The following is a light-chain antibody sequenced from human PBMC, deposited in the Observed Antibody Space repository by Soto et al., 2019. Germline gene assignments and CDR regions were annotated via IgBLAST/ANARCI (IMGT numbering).Light chain of an antibody. CDR3: QQSHNWPRT. CDR2: EAS. CDR1: QRVSTF. J-gene: IGKJ1*01. Sequence: EIVLTQSPGTLSLSPGDRATLSCRASQRVSTFLAWYQQRPGQAPRLLISEASNRATGIPARFSGSGSGTDFTLTISSLEPEDFAVCYCQQSHNWPRTFGQGTKVDIK. V-gene: IGKV3-11*01.